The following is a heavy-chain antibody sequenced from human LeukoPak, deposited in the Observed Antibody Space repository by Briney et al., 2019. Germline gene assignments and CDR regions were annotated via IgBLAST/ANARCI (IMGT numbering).Heavy chain of an antibody. CDR1: GFTFSSYS. CDR2: MSSVNSAT. Sequence: GGSLRLSCAASGFTFSSYSMKWVRQAPGKGLEWVSYMSSVNSATYYADSVKGRFTISRDNAKNSLYLQMNSLRAEDTAVYYCAREDAFDIWGQGTMVTVSS. J-gene: IGHJ3*02. CDR3: AREDAFDI. V-gene: IGHV3-48*01.